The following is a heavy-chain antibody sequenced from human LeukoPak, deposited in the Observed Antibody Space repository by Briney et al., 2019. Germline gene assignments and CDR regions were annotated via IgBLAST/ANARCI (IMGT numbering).Heavy chain of an antibody. V-gene: IGHV4-39*01. CDR2: IYYSGST. Sequence: SETLSLTCTVSGGSISSSSYYWGWIRQPPGKGLEWIGSIYYSGSTYYNPSLKSRVTISVDTSKNQFSLKLSSVTAADTAAYYCARSSGYSSSGGLNWFDTRGQGTLVTVSS. CDR3: ARSSGYSSSGGLNWFDT. J-gene: IGHJ5*02. D-gene: IGHD6-13*01. CDR1: GGSISSSSYY.